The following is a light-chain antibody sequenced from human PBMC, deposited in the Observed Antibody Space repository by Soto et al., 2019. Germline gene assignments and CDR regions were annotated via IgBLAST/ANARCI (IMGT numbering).Light chain of an antibody. CDR2: QDT. J-gene: IGLJ2*01. V-gene: IGLV3-1*01. CDR1: KLGDRF. Sequence: SYELTQPPSVSVSPGQTASIPCSGDKLGDRFACWYQQKPGQSPVMVIYQDTRRHSGIPERFSGSNSGNTATLTISGTQAMDEADYYCQAWDSSTGVVFGGGTKLTVL. CDR3: QAWDSSTGVV.